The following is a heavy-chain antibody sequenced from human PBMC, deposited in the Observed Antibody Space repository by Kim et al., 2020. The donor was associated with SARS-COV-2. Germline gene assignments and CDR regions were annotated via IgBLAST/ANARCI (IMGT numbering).Heavy chain of an antibody. CDR2: RSSITT. Sequence: RSSITTSYADSVKGRFTISRDNAKNSLYLQMNSLRAEDTAVYYCAGRLDYWGQGALVTVSS. J-gene: IGHJ4*02. V-gene: IGHV3-48*01. CDR3: AGRLDY.